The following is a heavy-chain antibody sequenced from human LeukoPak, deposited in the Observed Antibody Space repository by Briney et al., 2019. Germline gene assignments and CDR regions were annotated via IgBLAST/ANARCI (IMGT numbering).Heavy chain of an antibody. J-gene: IGHJ4*02. Sequence: ASVKVSCKASGYTFTGYYMHWVRQAPGQGLEWMGWINPNSGGTNYAQKFQGRVTMTRDTSISTAYMELSWLRSDDTAVYYCARGRSRGIVVVSADENFDYWGQGTLVTVSS. CDR3: ARGRSRGIVVVSADENFDY. CDR2: INPNSGGT. V-gene: IGHV1-2*02. CDR1: GYTFTGYY. D-gene: IGHD2-2*01.